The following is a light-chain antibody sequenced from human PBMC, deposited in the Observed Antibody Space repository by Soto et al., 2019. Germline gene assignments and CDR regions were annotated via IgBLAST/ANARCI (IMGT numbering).Light chain of an antibody. J-gene: IGLJ3*02. CDR2: EVT. Sequence: QSALTQPASVSGSPGQSITISCTGGSSDVGSSRYVSWYQRHPGKAPKLLIYEVTNRPSGVSNRFSGSKSGNTASLSISGLQAEDEADYYCSSYSTSSIPRVFGGGTKLTVL. CDR1: SSDVGSSRY. V-gene: IGLV2-14*01. CDR3: SSYSTSSIPRV.